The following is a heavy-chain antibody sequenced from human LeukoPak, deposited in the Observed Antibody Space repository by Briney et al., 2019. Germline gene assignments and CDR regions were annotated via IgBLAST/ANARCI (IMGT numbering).Heavy chain of an antibody. J-gene: IGHJ4*02. CDR3: ARVDVRFGELPS. CDR1: GGSISSYY. D-gene: IGHD3-10*01. CDR2: IYYSGST. Sequence: SETLSLTCTVSGGSISSYYWSWIRQPPGKGLEWIGYIYYSGSTNYNPSLKSRFTISVDTSKNQFSLKLSSVTAADTAVYYCARVDVRFGELPSWGQGTLVTVSS. V-gene: IGHV4-59*01.